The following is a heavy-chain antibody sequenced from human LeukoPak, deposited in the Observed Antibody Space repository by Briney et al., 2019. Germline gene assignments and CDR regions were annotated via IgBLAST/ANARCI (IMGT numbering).Heavy chain of an antibody. CDR3: VRESGDFPDTWVY. D-gene: IGHD4-17*01. J-gene: IGHJ4*02. CDR1: EYTFTNYG. Sequence: GASVNVSYKASEYTFTNYGISWVRQAPGQGREWMGWISTNKGNTVYAQNLQGRVTMTIDTSTSTAYMELRSLSSDDTAVYYCVRESGDFPDTWVYWGQGTLVTVSS. V-gene: IGHV1-18*04. CDR2: ISTNKGNT.